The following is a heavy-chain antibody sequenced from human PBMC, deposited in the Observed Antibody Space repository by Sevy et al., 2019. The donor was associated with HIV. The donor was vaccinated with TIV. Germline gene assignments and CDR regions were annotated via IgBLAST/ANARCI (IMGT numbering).Heavy chain of an antibody. J-gene: IGHJ4*02. D-gene: IGHD3-3*01. Sequence: SETLSLTCIVSGASISSGDYYWTWIRQPPGKGLEWIGYIFYTGSTYYSPSLKSRLTIPVDTSKTQFSLELSSVTAADTAVYYCARVPRGERFYYFDYWGQGTLVTVSS. V-gene: IGHV4-30-4*01. CDR2: IFYTGST. CDR1: GASISSGDYY. CDR3: ARVPRGERFYYFDY.